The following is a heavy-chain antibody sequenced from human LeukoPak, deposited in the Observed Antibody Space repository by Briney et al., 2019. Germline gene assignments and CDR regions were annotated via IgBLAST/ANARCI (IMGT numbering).Heavy chain of an antibody. CDR3: AATMPGQLWLDY. CDR1: GYTLTELS. D-gene: IGHD5-18*01. J-gene: IGHJ4*02. Sequence: GASVKVSCKVSGYTLTELSMHWVRQAPGKGLEWMGGFDPEDGETIYAQKLQGRVTMTEDTSTDTAYMELSSLRSEDTAVYYCAATMPGQLWLDYWGQGTLVTVSS. V-gene: IGHV1-24*01. CDR2: FDPEDGET.